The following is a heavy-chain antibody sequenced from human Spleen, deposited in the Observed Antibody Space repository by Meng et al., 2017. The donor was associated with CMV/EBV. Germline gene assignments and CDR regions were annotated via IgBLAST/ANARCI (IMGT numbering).Heavy chain of an antibody. CDR2: INSDGTST. CDR1: RFIFSTYA. Sequence: LSLTCAASRFIFSTYAMHWVRQDPGKGLVWVSRINSDGTSTSYADSVKGRFTISRDNAKNTLHLQMNGLRAEDTAVYYCATMSTLDYWGQGTLVTVSS. V-gene: IGHV3-74*01. J-gene: IGHJ4*02. CDR3: ATMSTLDY. D-gene: IGHD2-2*01.